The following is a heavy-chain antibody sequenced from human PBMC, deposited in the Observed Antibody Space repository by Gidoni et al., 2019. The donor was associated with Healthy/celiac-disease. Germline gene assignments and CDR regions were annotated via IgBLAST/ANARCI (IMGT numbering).Heavy chain of an antibody. CDR1: GFTFSSYS. J-gene: IGHJ3*02. V-gene: IGHV3-23*01. CDR2: ISGIGGST. D-gene: IGHD3-10*01. CDR3: ANYYYGSGSYSPYDAFDI. Sequence: EVQLLESGGGLVQPGGSLRLSCAASGFTFSSYSMSWVRQAPGKGLEWVSAISGIGGSTYYADSVKGRFTISRDNSKNTLYLQMNSLRAEDTAVYYCANYYYGSGSYSPYDAFDIWGQGTMVTVSS.